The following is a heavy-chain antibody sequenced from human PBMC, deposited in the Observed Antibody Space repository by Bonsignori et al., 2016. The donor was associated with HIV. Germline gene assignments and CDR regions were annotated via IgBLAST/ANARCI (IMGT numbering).Heavy chain of an antibody. Sequence: GGSLRLSCAASGFTFSSYEMNWVRQAPGKGLEWVSYISSSGSTIYYADSVKGRFTISRDNAKNSLYLQMNSLRAEDTAVYYCARAGGSYYFGYWGQGTLVTVSS. J-gene: IGHJ4*02. D-gene: IGHD3-16*01. CDR2: ISSSGSTI. CDR1: GFTFSSYE. CDR3: ARAGGSYYFGY. V-gene: IGHV3-48*03.